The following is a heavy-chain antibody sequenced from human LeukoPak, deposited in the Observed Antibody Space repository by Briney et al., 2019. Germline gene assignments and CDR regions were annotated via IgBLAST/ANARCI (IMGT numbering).Heavy chain of an antibody. CDR1: GFTFSTYN. D-gene: IGHD2-15*01. V-gene: IGHV3-21*01. Sequence: GGSLRLSCAASGFTFSTYNMNWVRQAPGKGLEWVSSITSSSSYIYYADSVKGRFTISRDNAKNSLYLQMNSLRAEDTAVYYCAREYCSGGSCYNDAFDIWGQGTMVTVSS. CDR3: AREYCSGGSCYNDAFDI. CDR2: ITSSSSYI. J-gene: IGHJ3*02.